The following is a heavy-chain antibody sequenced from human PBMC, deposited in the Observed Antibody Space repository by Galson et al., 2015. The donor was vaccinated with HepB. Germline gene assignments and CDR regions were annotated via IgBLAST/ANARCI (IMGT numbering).Heavy chain of an antibody. CDR1: GGTFSSYA. CDR2: IIPIFGTA. V-gene: IGHV1-69*13. Sequence: SVKVSCKASGGTFSSYAISWVRQAPGQGLEWMGGIIPIFGTANYAQKFQGRVTITADESTSTAYMELSSLRSEDTAVYYCAGRAYDYDSGSYYFQHWGQGTMVTVSS. CDR3: AGRAYDYDSGSYYFQH. D-gene: IGHD3-22*01. J-gene: IGHJ1*01.